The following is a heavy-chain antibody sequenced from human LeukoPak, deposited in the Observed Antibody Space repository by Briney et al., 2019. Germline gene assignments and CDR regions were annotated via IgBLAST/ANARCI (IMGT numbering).Heavy chain of an antibody. CDR1: GGSISSGGYF. CDR3: ARVRYYGSGEEIDP. Sequence: SETLSLTCTVSGGSISSGGYFWSWIRQNPGKGLEWIGYIYHGGNTYYNPSLKSRVTISVDTSKNQFSLTLSSVTAADAAMYYCARVRYYGSGEEIDPWGQGTLVTVSS. CDR2: IYHGGNT. V-gene: IGHV4-31*03. J-gene: IGHJ5*02. D-gene: IGHD3-10*01.